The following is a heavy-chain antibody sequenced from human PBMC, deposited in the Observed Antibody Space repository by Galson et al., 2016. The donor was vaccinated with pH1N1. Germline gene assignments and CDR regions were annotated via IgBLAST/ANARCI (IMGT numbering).Heavy chain of an antibody. V-gene: IGHV3-66*02. CDR2: VYGDGRT. Sequence: SLRLSCAVFGFSVSKNYMSWVRQAPGKGLEWVAVVYGDGRTFYGDSVKGRFTVSGDNWRNTVYLKMTSLSPEDTAVYFCATRHSEDWGDNWGQGTLVTVSS. CDR1: GFSVSKNY. D-gene: IGHD3-16*01. J-gene: IGHJ4*02. CDR3: ATRHSEDWGDN.